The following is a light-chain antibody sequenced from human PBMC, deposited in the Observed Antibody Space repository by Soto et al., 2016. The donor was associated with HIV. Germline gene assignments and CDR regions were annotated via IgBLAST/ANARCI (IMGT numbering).Light chain of an antibody. CDR1: QGIGND. J-gene: IGKJ1*01. CDR2: GAS. V-gene: IGKV1-17*01. CDR3: LQHNTYPWT. Sequence: DIQMTQSPSSLSASVGDRVTITCRASQGIGNDLGWYQQKPGKAPNRLMYGASNLDSGVPSRFSGSGSGTEFTLTVSSLQPEDFATYYCLQHNTYPWTFGQGTKVEIK.